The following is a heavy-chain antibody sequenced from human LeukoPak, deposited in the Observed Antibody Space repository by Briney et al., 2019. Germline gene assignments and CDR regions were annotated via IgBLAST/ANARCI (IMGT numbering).Heavy chain of an antibody. Sequence: GESLKISCKGSGYTFTGYYMHWVRQAPGQGLEWMGWINPNSGGTNYAQKFQGRVTMTRDTSISTAYMELSRLRSDDTAVYYCAREPPVVPEGGMIWGQGTMVTVSS. J-gene: IGHJ3*02. V-gene: IGHV1-2*02. D-gene: IGHD2-2*01. CDR1: GYTFTGYY. CDR2: INPNSGGT. CDR3: AREPPVVPEGGMI.